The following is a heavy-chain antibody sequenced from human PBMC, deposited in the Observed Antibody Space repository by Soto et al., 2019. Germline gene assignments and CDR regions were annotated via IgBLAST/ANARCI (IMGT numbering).Heavy chain of an antibody. J-gene: IGHJ6*02. D-gene: IGHD1-26*01. CDR1: GGTFSGYA. Sequence: GASVKVSCKAFGGTFSGYAISWVRQAPGQGLEWVGGIIPIFGTANYAQKFQGRVTITADKSTSTAYMELSSLRSEDTAVYYCASSSSVRSLYYGMDVWGQGTTVTVSS. CDR2: IIPIFGTA. CDR3: ASSSSVRSLYYGMDV. V-gene: IGHV1-69*06.